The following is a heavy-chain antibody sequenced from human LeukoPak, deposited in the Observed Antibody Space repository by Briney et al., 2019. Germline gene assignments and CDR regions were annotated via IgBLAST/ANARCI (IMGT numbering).Heavy chain of an antibody. J-gene: IGHJ4*02. Sequence: ASVKVSCKASGYPFTDYFIYWVRQAPGQGLEWMGWISPNSGDTHYVQKFQGSVSMPSDTSISTAYMELSRLTSDDTAIYYCAREGPSSSFLHWGLGTLVTVSS. CDR1: GYPFTDYF. V-gene: IGHV1-2*02. CDR2: ISPNSGDT. CDR3: AREGPSSSFLH.